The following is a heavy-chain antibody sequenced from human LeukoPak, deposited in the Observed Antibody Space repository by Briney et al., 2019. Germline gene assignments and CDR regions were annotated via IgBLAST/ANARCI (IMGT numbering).Heavy chain of an antibody. CDR3: ARRRAAGWSFDS. V-gene: IGHV3-66*04. D-gene: IGHD6-13*01. J-gene: IGHJ4*02. CDR2: IYTDGRT. Sequence: GGSLRLSCAASGFTVSSNYMGWVRQAPGKGLERVSVIYTDGRTYSADSMKGRFTLSRDNSKDTLYLQMSSLRAEGTAVYYCARRRAAGWSFDSWGQGTLVTVSS. CDR1: GFTVSSNY.